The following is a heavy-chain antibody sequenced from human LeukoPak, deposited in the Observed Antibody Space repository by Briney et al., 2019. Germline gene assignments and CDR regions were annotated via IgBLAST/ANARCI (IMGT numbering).Heavy chain of an antibody. J-gene: IGHJ4*02. D-gene: IGHD1-26*01. Sequence: PSETLSLTCTVSGGSISSYYWSWIRQPPGKGLEWIGYIYYSGSTNYNPSLKSRVTISVDTPKNQFSLKLSSVTAADTAVYYCARHTIAGSDYWGQGTLVTVSS. CDR2: IYYSGST. CDR3: ARHTIAGSDY. V-gene: IGHV4-59*08. CDR1: GGSISSYY.